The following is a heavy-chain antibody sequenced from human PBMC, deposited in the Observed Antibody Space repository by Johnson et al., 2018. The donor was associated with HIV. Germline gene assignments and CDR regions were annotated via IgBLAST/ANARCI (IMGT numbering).Heavy chain of an antibody. CDR1: GFTVSSNY. J-gene: IGHJ3*02. CDR3: ARTNSGSYYHPGAFDI. D-gene: IGHD3-10*01. Sequence: VQLVESGGGVVQPGGSLRLSCAASGFTVSSNYMSWVRQAPWKGLEWVSVIYSGGTTYYADSVKGRFTISRDNSKNTLYLQMNSLRAEDTAVYYCARTNSGSYYHPGAFDIWGQGTMVTVSS. V-gene: IGHV3-66*01. CDR2: IYSGGTT.